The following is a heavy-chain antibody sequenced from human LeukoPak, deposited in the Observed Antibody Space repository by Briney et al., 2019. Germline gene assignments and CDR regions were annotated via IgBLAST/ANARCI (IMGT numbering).Heavy chain of an antibody. CDR2: INHSGST. D-gene: IGHD2-2*01. Sequence: SETLSLTCAVYVGSFSGYYWSWIRQPPGRGLEWMGEINHSGSTNYNPSLKSRVTISVDTSKNQFSLKLSSVTAADTAVYYCARGGVVVVPAVWFDPWGQGTLVTVSS. J-gene: IGHJ5*02. CDR3: ARGGVVVVPAVWFDP. V-gene: IGHV4-34*01. CDR1: VGSFSGYY.